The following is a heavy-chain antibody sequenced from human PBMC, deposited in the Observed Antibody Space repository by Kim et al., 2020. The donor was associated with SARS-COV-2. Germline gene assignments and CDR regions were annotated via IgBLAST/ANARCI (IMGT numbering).Heavy chain of an antibody. V-gene: IGHV1-69*04. CDR3: ARARTTSCGGDCYPPPTYYGMDV. J-gene: IGHJ6*02. D-gene: IGHD2-21*02. Sequence: SVKVSCKASGGTFSSYAISWVRQAPGQGLEWMGRIIPILGIANYAQKFQGRVTITADKSTSTAYMELSSLRSEDTAVYYCARARTTSCGGDCYPPPTYYGMDVWGQGTTVTVSS. CDR2: IIPILGIA. CDR1: GGTFSSYA.